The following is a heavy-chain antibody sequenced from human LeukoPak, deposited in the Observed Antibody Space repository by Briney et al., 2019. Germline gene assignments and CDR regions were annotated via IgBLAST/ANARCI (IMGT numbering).Heavy chain of an antibody. CDR3: ARDGGLDLFYWYFDL. J-gene: IGHJ2*01. CDR2: MYYNGSA. D-gene: IGHD6-19*01. Sequence: SETLSLTCTVSGGSISRHFWSWIRQPPGKGLEWIGFMYYNGSAKYNPSLKSRVTISEDTSKNQLSLKLRSVTAAATAVYYCARDGGLDLFYWYFDLWGRGTLVTVSS. V-gene: IGHV4-59*11. CDR1: GGSISRHF.